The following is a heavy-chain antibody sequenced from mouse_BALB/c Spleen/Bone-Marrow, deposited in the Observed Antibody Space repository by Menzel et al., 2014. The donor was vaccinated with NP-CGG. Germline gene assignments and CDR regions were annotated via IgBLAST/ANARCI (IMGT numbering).Heavy chain of an antibody. J-gene: IGHJ1*01. CDR3: ARGYRKYHYRYFDV. D-gene: IGHD5-1-1*01. Sequence: VQLQHSGPELVKPGASVKISCKASGYSFTGYYMHWVKQSPVKSLEWIGRINPYNGATSYNQNFKDKASLTVDKSSSTAHMELHSLTSDDTAGYYCARGYRKYHYRYFDVLGAGTPVTGPS. V-gene: IGHV1-37*01. CDR2: INPYNGAT. CDR1: GYSFTGYY.